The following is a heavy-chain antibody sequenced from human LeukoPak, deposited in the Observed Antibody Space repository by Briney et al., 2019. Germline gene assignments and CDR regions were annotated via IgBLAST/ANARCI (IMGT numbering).Heavy chain of an antibody. D-gene: IGHD2-15*01. CDR2: IKQDGSEK. CDR1: GFTFSSYW. CDR3: AKWGCTGGSCYPFAY. Sequence: GGSLRLSCAASGFTFSSYWMSWVRQAPGKGLEWVANIKQDGSEKYYVDSVKGRFTISRDNAKNSLYLQMNSLRAEDTAVYYCAKWGCTGGSCYPFAYWGQGTLVTVSS. V-gene: IGHV3-7*01. J-gene: IGHJ4*02.